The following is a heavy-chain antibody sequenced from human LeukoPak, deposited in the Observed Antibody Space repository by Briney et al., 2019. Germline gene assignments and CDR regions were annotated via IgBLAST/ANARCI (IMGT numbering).Heavy chain of an antibody. D-gene: IGHD6-19*01. J-gene: IGHJ6*02. V-gene: IGHV3-7*01. Sequence: GGSLRLSCAASGFTFSSYWMSWVRQAPGKGLEWVANIKQDGSEKYYVDSVKGRFTISRDNAKNSLYLQMNSLRAEDTAVYYCARDRIRGSGWADYYYGMDVWDQGTTVTVSS. CDR1: GFTFSSYW. CDR2: IKQDGSEK. CDR3: ARDRIRGSGWADYYYGMDV.